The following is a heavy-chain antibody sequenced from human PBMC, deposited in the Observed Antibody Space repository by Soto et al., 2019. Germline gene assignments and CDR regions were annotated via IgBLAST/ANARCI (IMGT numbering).Heavy chain of an antibody. Sequence: HPGGSLRLSCVDSGISFTSYAIHWVRQAPGKGLEWVARVSYDGTTKDYADSAKGRFTISRDNSKNAVYLQMDNLKYEDTAVYFCAREPIYGVVFGLQYWGQGTLVTVSS. J-gene: IGHJ4*02. CDR3: AREPIYGVVFGLQY. V-gene: IGHV3-30-3*01. D-gene: IGHD3-3*01. CDR1: GISFTSYA. CDR2: VSYDGTTK.